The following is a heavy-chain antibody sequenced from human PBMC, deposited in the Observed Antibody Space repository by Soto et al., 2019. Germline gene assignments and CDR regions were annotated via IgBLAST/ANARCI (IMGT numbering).Heavy chain of an antibody. Sequence: SETLSLTCTVSGGSTSSGGYYWSWIRQHPGKGLEWIGYIYYSGSTYYNPSLRSRVTLSVDTSKNQFSLRLNSVTVADTAVYFCAGFVVPASRNSDFDYWGQGTLVTV. D-gene: IGHD2-15*01. CDR3: AGFVVPASRNSDFDY. V-gene: IGHV4-30-4*08. CDR2: IYYSGST. CDR1: GGSTSSGGYY. J-gene: IGHJ4*02.